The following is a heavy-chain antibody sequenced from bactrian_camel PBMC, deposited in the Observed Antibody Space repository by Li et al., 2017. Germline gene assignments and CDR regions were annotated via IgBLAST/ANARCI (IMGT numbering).Heavy chain of an antibody. Sequence: HVQLVESGGGSVQTGGSLRLSCVASGATIGRYCIGWFRQIPDKEREGVAGIESDGSTSYADSVKGRFIISQEINKKTMYLQMDGLKPDDSAMYYCAADLSPISSGDYRYTGLVNSEEYSYWGQGTQVTVS. CDR3: AADLSPISSGDYRYTGLVNSEEYSY. J-gene: IGHJ4*01. CDR2: IESDGST. D-gene: IGHD2*01. CDR1: GATIGRYC. V-gene: IGHV3S9*01.